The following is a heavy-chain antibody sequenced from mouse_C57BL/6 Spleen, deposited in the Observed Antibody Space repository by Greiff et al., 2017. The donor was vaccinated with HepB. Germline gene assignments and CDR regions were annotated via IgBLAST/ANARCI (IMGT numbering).Heavy chain of an antibody. Sequence: VQLQQSGPGLVKPSQSLSLTCSVTGYSITSGYYWNWIRQFPGNKLEWMGYISYDGSNNYNPSLKNRISITRDTSKNQFFLKLNSVTTEDTATYYCAREDYGSSYVEYFDVWGTGTTVTVSS. J-gene: IGHJ1*03. CDR1: GYSITSGYY. CDR2: ISYDGSN. CDR3: AREDYGSSYVEYFDV. D-gene: IGHD1-1*01. V-gene: IGHV3-6*01.